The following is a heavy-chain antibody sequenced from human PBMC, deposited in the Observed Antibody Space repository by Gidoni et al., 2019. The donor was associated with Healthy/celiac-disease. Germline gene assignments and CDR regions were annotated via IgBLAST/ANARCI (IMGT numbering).Heavy chain of an antibody. J-gene: IGHJ4*02. CDR1: GFPFSSYA. Sequence: EVQLLESGGGLVQPGGSLGRSWAASGFPFSSYAMSWVRQAPGKGLEWVSAISGSGGSTYYADSVKGRFTISRDNSKNTLYLQMNSLRAEDTAVYYCAKARLGGYNWNYWGQGTLVTVSS. CDR3: AKARLGGYNWNY. CDR2: ISGSGGST. V-gene: IGHV3-23*01. D-gene: IGHD1-20*01.